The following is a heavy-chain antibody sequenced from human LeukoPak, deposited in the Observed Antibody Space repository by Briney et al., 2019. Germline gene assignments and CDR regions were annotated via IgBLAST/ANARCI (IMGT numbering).Heavy chain of an antibody. CDR2: INHSGST. CDR1: GGSFCGYY. J-gene: IGHJ4*02. CDR3: ARGLGFGYCSGGSCRTAYFDY. Sequence: SETLSLTCAVYGGSFCGYYWSWIRQPPGKGLEWIGEINHSGSTNYNPSLKSRVTISVDTSKNQFSLKLSSVTAADTAVYYCARGLGFGYCSGGSCRTAYFDYWGQGTLVTVSS. D-gene: IGHD2-15*01. V-gene: IGHV4-34*01.